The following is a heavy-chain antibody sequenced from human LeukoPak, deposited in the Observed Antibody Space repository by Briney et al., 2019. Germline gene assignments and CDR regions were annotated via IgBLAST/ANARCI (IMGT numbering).Heavy chain of an antibody. CDR3: ARTINFDFWSGYYGAFDI. CDR2: ISGRSTTI. D-gene: IGHD3-3*01. V-gene: IGHV3-48*01. J-gene: IGHJ3*02. CDR1: GFTFSSYS. Sequence: GGSLRLPCEASGFTFSSYSMNWVRQAPGKGLEWVSFISGRSTTIYYADSVKGRFTISRDNARNSLSLQMNSLRTEDTAVYYCARTINFDFWSGYYGAFDIWGQGTMVTVSS.